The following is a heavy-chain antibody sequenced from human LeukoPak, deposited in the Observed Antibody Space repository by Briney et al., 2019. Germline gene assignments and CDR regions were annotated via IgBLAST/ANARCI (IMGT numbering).Heavy chain of an antibody. CDR1: GFTFSSYA. D-gene: IGHD3-9*01. CDR3: ARDGRVYDILTGYYNLGFDY. J-gene: IGHJ4*02. Sequence: GGSLRLSCAASGFTFSSYAMSWVRQAPGKGLEWVSAISGSGGSTYYADSVKGRFTISRDNSKNTLYLQMNSLRAEDTAVYYCARDGRVYDILTGYYNLGFDYWGQGTLVTVSS. V-gene: IGHV3-23*01. CDR2: ISGSGGST.